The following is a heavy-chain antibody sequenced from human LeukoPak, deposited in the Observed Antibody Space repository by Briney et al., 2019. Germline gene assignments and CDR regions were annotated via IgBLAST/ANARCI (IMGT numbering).Heavy chain of an antibody. CDR2: FDPEDGET. CDR3: ATDPVGYCSGNGCYSVDY. J-gene: IGHJ4*02. V-gene: IGHV1-24*01. CDR1: GYTFTGYY. Sequence: ASVKVSCKASGYTFTGYYMHWVRQAPGQGLEWMGGFDPEDGETVYAQKFQGRLTMTEDTSTDTVYMELSSLRSDDTAVYYCATDPVGYCSGNGCYSVDYWGQGTLVTVSS. D-gene: IGHD2-15*01.